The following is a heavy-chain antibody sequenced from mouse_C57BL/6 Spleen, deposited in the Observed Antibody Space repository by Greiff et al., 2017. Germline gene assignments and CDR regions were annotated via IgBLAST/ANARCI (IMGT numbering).Heavy chain of an antibody. CDR2: IHPNSGST. CDR1: GYTFTSYW. CDR3: AITTVVGRMDY. D-gene: IGHD1-1*01. Sequence: QVQLQQPGAELVKPGASVKLSCKASGYTFTSYWMHWVKQRPGQGLEWIGMIHPNSGSTNYNEKFKSKATLTVDKSSSTAYMQLSSLTSEDSAVYYCAITTVVGRMDYWGQGTSVTVSS. V-gene: IGHV1-64*01. J-gene: IGHJ4*01.